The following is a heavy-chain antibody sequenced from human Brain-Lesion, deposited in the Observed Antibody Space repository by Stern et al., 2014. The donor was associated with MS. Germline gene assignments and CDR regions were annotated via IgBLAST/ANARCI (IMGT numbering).Heavy chain of an antibody. Sequence: VQLVESGAEVKKPGASVKVSCKTSGYIFTGYYIHWVRQGPGQGLEWMAWINPNTGGPKYAQKFQGRVTMSRDTSISTAYVELSSLTSDDTAVYYCARDQRGITIFGVVTDYYYLGMDVWGQGTTVTVSS. CDR2: INPNTGGP. CDR1: GYIFTGYY. D-gene: IGHD3-3*01. V-gene: IGHV1-2*02. J-gene: IGHJ6*02. CDR3: ARDQRGITIFGVVTDYYYLGMDV.